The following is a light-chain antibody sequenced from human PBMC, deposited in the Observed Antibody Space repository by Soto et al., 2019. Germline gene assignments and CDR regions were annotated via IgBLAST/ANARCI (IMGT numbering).Light chain of an antibody. CDR2: AAS. Sequence: DIQMTQSPSSLSASVGDRVTITCRASQSISSYLNWYQQKPGKAPKLLIYAASSLQSGVPSRFSGSGSGTDFTLTISSLQPEDFANYYCQQSYSTPLTFGKGTRWIS. V-gene: IGKV1-39*01. CDR3: QQSYSTPLT. CDR1: QSISSY. J-gene: IGKJ1*01.